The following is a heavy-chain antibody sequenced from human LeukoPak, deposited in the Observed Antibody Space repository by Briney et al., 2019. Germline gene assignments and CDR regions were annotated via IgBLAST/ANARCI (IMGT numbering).Heavy chain of an antibody. Sequence: GGSLRLSCVASGFTFSSYAMSWVRQAPGKGLEWVSAISGSGGSTYYADSVKGRFTISRDNSKNTLYLQMNSLRAEDTAVYYCAKDRRITGTTGGFDYWGQGTLVTVSS. CDR1: GFTFSSYA. D-gene: IGHD1-7*01. J-gene: IGHJ4*02. CDR2: ISGSGGST. V-gene: IGHV3-23*01. CDR3: AKDRRITGTTGGFDY.